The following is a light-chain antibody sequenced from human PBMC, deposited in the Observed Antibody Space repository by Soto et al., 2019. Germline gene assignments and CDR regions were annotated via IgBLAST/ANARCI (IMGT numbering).Light chain of an antibody. CDR2: DVS. Sequence: QSALTQPASVSGSPGQSITISCTLGMIDVGIYNYVSWYQQHQGKATNLIIYDVSNRPSGVSNRFSGSKSGNTASLTISGLQAEDEADYYCSSHTSSRTLYVFGTGTKVTVL. V-gene: IGLV2-14*01. J-gene: IGLJ1*01. CDR1: MIDVGIYNY. CDR3: SSHTSSRTLYV.